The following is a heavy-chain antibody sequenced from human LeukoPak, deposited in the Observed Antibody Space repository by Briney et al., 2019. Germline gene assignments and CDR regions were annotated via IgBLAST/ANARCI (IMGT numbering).Heavy chain of an antibody. V-gene: IGHV3-23*01. CDR3: ARDVAAAAVYYFDY. D-gene: IGHD6-13*01. Sequence: GGSLRLSCAASGFTFSSYAMTWVRQAPGKGLEWVSAISGSGSTTYYADSVKGRFTISRDNSKNTLYLQMNSLRTEDTAVYYCARDVAAAAVYYFDYWGQGTLVTVSS. J-gene: IGHJ4*02. CDR2: ISGSGSTT. CDR1: GFTFSSYA.